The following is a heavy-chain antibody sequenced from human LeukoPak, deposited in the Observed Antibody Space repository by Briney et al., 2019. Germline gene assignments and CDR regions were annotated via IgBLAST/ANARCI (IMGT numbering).Heavy chain of an antibody. CDR2: IIPIFGTA. Sequence: GASVKVSCKASGGTFNNYAINWVRQAPGQGLEWMGGIIPIFGTANYAQKFQGRVTITADRSTGTAYMELSSLRSEDTAVYYCASCDLLRYFDWSNHAFDIWGQGTMVTVSS. J-gene: IGHJ3*02. V-gene: IGHV1-69*06. D-gene: IGHD3-9*01. CDR1: GGTFNNYA. CDR3: ASCDLLRYFDWSNHAFDI.